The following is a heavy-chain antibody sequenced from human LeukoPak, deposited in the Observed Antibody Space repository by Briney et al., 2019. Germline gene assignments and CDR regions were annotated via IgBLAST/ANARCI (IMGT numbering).Heavy chain of an antibody. V-gene: IGHV4-39*01. CDR3: ARPHANGGFYGMDV. J-gene: IGHJ6*01. CDR2: IYYSGST. CDR1: GGSISSSRYY. D-gene: IGHD4/OR15-4a*01. Sequence: PSETLSLTCTVSGGSISSSRYYWGWIRQPPGEGLEWIGSIYYSGSTYYNPSLKGRVTISVDTSKNQFSLELSSLTAADTAVYYCARPHANGGFYGMDVWGQGTTVTVSS.